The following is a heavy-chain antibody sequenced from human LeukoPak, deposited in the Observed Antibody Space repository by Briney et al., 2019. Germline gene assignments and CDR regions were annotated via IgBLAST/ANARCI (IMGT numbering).Heavy chain of an antibody. D-gene: IGHD1-26*01. V-gene: IGHV3-7*03. CDR3: AKKLLVGAPQFDY. J-gene: IGHJ4*02. Sequence: PGGSLRLSCAASGFNFSSCWMNCVRQAPGKGLEWVANIKEDGREKDYVGSVKGRFTISRDNAKNSLYLQMNSLRAEDTAVYYCAKKLLVGAPQFDYWGQGTLVTVSS. CDR1: GFNFSSCW. CDR2: IKEDGREK.